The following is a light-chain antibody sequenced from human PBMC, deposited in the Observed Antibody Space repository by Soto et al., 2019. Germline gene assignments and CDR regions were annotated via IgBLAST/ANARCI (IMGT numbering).Light chain of an antibody. CDR2: DTS. Sequence: EIVLTQSPGTLSLSPGERATLSCRASQSVSSSYLAWYQQKPGQAPRPLIYDTSSRATGIPDRFSGSWSGTDFTLAISRLEPEDFAVYYCQQCGSSPSFGQGTKVELK. CDR3: QQCGSSPS. CDR1: QSVSSSY. J-gene: IGKJ1*01. V-gene: IGKV3-20*01.